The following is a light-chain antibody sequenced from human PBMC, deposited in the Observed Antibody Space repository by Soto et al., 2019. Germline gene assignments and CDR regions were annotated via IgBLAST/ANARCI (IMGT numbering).Light chain of an antibody. CDR3: QQYGSPRFT. CDR2: GAS. CDR1: QSVSSSF. Sequence: EIVLTQSPGTLSLSPGARATLSCRASQSVSSSFLAWYQQKPGQAPRLLIYGASTRATGIPDRFSGSGSGTDFTLTISRLEPEDFAVYYCQQYGSPRFTFGPGTTVDIK. J-gene: IGKJ3*01. V-gene: IGKV3-20*01.